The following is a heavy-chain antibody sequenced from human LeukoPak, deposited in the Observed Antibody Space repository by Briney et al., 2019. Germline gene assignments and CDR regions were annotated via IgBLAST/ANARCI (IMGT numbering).Heavy chain of an antibody. CDR2: IYHSGST. CDR3: ARASHDYGDYSHFDY. V-gene: IGHV4-4*02. Sequence: SGTLSLSCAVSGGSISSRNWWSWVRQPPGKGLEWIGEIYHSGSTNYNPSLKTRVTISVDKSKNQFSLKLSSVTAADTAVYYCARASHDYGDYSHFDYWGQGTLVTVSS. J-gene: IGHJ4*02. D-gene: IGHD4-17*01. CDR1: GGSISSRNW.